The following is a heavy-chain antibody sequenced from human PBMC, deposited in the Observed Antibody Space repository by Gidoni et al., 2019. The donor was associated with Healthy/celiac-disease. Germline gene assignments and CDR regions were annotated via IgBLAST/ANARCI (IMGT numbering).Heavy chain of an antibody. CDR3: ARGVYYDFWTYYYYYMDV. CDR2: MNPNSGNT. D-gene: IGHD3-3*01. J-gene: IGHJ6*03. CDR1: GYTFTSYD. Sequence: QVQLVQSGAEVKKPGASVKVSCKASGYTFTSYDINWVRQATGQGLEWMGWMNPNSGNTGYAQKFQGRVTMTRNTSISTAYMELSSLRSEDTAVYYCARGVYYDFWTYYYYYMDVWGKGTTVTVSS. V-gene: IGHV1-8*01.